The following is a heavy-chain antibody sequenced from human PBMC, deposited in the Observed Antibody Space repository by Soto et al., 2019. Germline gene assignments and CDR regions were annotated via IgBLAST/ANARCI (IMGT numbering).Heavy chain of an antibody. V-gene: IGHV1-18*01. CDR2: ISAYNGNT. D-gene: IGHD2-15*01. J-gene: IGHJ3*02. CDR3: ARDLPRVVTETDAFDI. CDR1: GYTFTSYG. Sequence: ASVKVSCKASGYTFTSYGISWVRQAPGQGLEWMGWISAYNGNTNYAQKLQGRVTMTTDTSTSTAYMELRSLRSDDTAVYYCARDLPRVVTETDAFDIWGQGTMVTVS.